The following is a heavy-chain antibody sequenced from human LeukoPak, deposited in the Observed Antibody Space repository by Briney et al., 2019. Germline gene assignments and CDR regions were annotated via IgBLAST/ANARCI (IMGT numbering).Heavy chain of an antibody. Sequence: GGSLRLSCAASGFTFSSYSMNWVRQAPGKGLEWVSSISSSSSYIYYADSVKGRFTISRDNAKNSLYLQMNSLRAEDTAVYYCAKDDGGSIVVAGQFDYWGQGTLVTVSS. CDR2: ISSSSSYI. V-gene: IGHV3-21*04. CDR3: AKDDGGSIVVAGQFDY. J-gene: IGHJ4*02. D-gene: IGHD6-19*01. CDR1: GFTFSSYS.